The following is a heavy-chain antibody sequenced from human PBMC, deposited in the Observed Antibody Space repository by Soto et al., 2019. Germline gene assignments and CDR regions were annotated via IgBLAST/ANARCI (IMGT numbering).Heavy chain of an antibody. CDR3: ARDMAVAGQTPFDY. V-gene: IGHV3-21*01. CDR2: ISSSSSYI. Sequence: GGSLRLSCAASGFTFSSYSMNWVRQAPGKGLEWVSSISSSSSYIYYADSVKGRFTISRDNAKNSLYLQMNSLRAEDTAVYYCARDMAVAGQTPFDYWGQGTLVTVSS. J-gene: IGHJ4*02. D-gene: IGHD6-19*01. CDR1: GFTFSSYS.